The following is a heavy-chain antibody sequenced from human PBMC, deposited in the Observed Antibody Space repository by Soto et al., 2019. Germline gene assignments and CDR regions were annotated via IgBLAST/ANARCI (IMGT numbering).Heavy chain of an antibody. CDR3: ARDNWNSY. V-gene: IGHV3-74*01. CDR1: GFTFSNYW. J-gene: IGHJ4*02. CDR2: INPDGSST. D-gene: IGHD1-7*01. Sequence: EVQLAESGGGLVQPGGSLRLSCAASGFTFSNYWIHWVRQVPGRGLVWVSRINPDGSSTNYADSVKGRFTMSRDNAKNMVYFERDSLRAGDTAVYCCARDNWNSYWGQGTLVTVSS.